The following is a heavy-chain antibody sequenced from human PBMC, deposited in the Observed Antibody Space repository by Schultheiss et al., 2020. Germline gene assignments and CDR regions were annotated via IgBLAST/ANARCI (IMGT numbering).Heavy chain of an antibody. CDR1: GFTFSDYY. CDR3: TRLTDSSSNPPISDY. Sequence: GGSLRLSCAASGFTFSDYYMSWIRQAPGKGLEWVSVIYSGGSTYYADSVKGRFTISRDNSKNTLYLQMNSLRAEDTAVYYCTRLTDSSSNPPISDYWGQGTLVTVSS. J-gene: IGHJ4*02. D-gene: IGHD6-13*01. V-gene: IGHV3-53*01. CDR2: IYSGGST.